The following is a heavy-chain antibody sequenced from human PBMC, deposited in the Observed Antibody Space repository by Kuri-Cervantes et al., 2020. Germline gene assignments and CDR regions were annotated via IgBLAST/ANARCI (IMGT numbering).Heavy chain of an antibody. CDR3: ATTYYYGSGSYSKWDY. Sequence: GESLKISCAASGFTFSSYAMHWVRQAPGKGLEWVAVISYDGSNKYYADSVKGRFTISRDNSKNTLYLRMNSLRAEDTAVYYCATTYYYGSGSYSKWDYWGQGTLVTVSS. D-gene: IGHD3-10*01. CDR1: GFTFSSYA. J-gene: IGHJ4*02. V-gene: IGHV3-30-3*01. CDR2: ISYDGSNK.